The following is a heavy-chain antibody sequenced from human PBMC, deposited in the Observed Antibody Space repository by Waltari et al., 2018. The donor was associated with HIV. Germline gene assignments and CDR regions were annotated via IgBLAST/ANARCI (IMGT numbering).Heavy chain of an antibody. D-gene: IGHD3-22*01. CDR1: RISFFHSYG. J-gene: IGHJ4*02. CDR2: NSDDAANV. V-gene: IGHV3-30*18. Sequence: QVQLVESGGGVVQPGRSLRLSCAASRISFFHSYGMHWVRQAPGKGLEWVATNSDDAANVYYADSVKGRFTVSRDNSKNTLYLQMYSLRGEDTAVYYCAKDRRQGYYYDKNGERPFDSWGQGTLVTVSS. CDR3: AKDRRQGYYYDKNGERPFDS.